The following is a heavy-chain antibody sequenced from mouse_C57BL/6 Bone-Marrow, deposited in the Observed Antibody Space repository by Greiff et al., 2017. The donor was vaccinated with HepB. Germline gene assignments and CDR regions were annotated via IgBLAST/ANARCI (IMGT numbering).Heavy chain of an antibody. D-gene: IGHD2-3*01. V-gene: IGHV1-4*01. J-gene: IGHJ1*03. CDR2: INPSSGYT. CDR3: ARPSSDGYHWYFDV. Sequence: VMLVESGAELARPGASVKMSCKASGYTFTSYTMHWVKQRPGQGLEWIGYINPSSGYTKYNQKFKDKATLTADKSSSTAYMQLSSLTSEDSAVYYCARPSSDGYHWYFDVWGTGTTVTVSS. CDR1: GYTFTSYT.